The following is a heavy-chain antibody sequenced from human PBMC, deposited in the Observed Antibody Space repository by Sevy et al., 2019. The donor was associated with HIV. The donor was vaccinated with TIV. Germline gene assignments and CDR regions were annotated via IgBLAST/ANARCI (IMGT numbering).Heavy chain of an antibody. V-gene: IGHV3-21*01. J-gene: IGHJ4*02. CDR1: GFTFNYHF. CDR2: ISSASSYI. D-gene: IGHD3-10*01. CDR3: ARGDYYGSLYYFDY. Sequence: GGSLRLSCAASGFTFNYHFMNWVGQVPGKGLEWVSYISSASSYINYSDSVKGRFTISRDNAKNLVFLEMNNLRPEDTAVYFCARGDYYGSLYYFDYWGQGTLVTVSS.